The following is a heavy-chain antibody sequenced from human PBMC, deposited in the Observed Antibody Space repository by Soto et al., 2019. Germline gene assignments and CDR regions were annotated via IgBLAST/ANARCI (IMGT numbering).Heavy chain of an antibody. D-gene: IGHD6-19*01. J-gene: IGHJ4*02. CDR1: GFTFSSYE. Sequence: EVQLVESGGGLVQPGGSLRLSCAASGFTFSSYEMNWVRQAPGKGLEWVSYISSSGTTIYYADSLNGRFTISRDNAKNSLYLQMNSLRAEDTAVYYWASAGGIAVAGIKWGQGTLVTVSS. V-gene: IGHV3-48*03. CDR2: ISSSGTTI. CDR3: ASAGGIAVAGIK.